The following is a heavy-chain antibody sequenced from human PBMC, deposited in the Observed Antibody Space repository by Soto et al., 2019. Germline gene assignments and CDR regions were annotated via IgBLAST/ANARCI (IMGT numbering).Heavy chain of an antibody. CDR3: SADHPHTAIGWPV. Sequence: PVKVSCEASGFDFGSFGIQFLRQTRGRGLEWIGWIVVATGRTNYARQFQGRVDFSRDMSSTTAYMDLYDLKSDDTAVYFCSADHPHTAIGWPVWGQGTTVTVSS. J-gene: IGHJ6*02. CDR1: GFDFGSFG. CDR2: IVVATGRT. V-gene: IGHV1-58*02.